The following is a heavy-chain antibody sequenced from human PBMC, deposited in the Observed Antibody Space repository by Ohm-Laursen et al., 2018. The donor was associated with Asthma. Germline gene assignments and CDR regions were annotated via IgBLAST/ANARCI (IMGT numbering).Heavy chain of an antibody. Sequence: SLRLSCTASGFTFDDYAMHWVRQAPGKGLEWVSGISWNSGSIGYADSVKGRFTISRDNAKNSLYLQMNSLRAEDTAVYYCARDDYDFWSGAHYYGMDVWGQGTTVTVSS. CDR1: GFTFDDYA. CDR3: ARDDYDFWSGAHYYGMDV. V-gene: IGHV3-9*01. D-gene: IGHD3-3*01. J-gene: IGHJ6*02. CDR2: ISWNSGSI.